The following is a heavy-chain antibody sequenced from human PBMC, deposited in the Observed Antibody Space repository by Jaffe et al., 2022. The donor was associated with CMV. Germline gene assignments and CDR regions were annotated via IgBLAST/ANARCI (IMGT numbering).Heavy chain of an antibody. D-gene: IGHD6-6*01. CDR2: ISSSSSYI. J-gene: IGHJ4*02. CDR3: ARTPPLIAARDFDY. Sequence: EVQLVESGGGLVKPGGSLRLSCAASGFTFSSYSMNWVRQAPGKGLEWVSSISSSSSYIYYADSVKGRFTISRDNAKNSLYLQMNSLRAEDTAVYYCARTPPLIAARDFDYWGQGTLVTVSS. CDR1: GFTFSSYS. V-gene: IGHV3-21*01.